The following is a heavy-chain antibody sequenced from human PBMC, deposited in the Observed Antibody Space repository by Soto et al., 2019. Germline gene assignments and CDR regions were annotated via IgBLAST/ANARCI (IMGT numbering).Heavy chain of an antibody. CDR1: GYTFTSYA. Sequence: ASVKVSCKASGYTFTSYAMHWVRQAPGQRLEWMGWINAGNGNTKDSQKFQGRVTITRDTSASTAYIELSSLRSEDTAVYYCARVLFYYYDISGYYPHDAFDIWGQGTMVTVSS. CDR2: INAGNGNT. V-gene: IGHV1-3*01. CDR3: ARVLFYYYDISGYYPHDAFDI. D-gene: IGHD3-22*01. J-gene: IGHJ3*02.